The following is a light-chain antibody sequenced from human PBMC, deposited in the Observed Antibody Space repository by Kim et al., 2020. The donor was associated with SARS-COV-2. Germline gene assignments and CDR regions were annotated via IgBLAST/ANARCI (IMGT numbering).Light chain of an antibody. CDR1: SSNSGGNT. J-gene: IGLJ1*01. CDR3: ASWDDRLNAYV. CDR2: SNS. Sequence: PGQRVTISCSGGSSNSGGNTVNWYRQLPGTAPKLLIHSNSQRHSGVPDRFSGSKSDTSASLAISGLQSEDEAAYYCASWDDRLNAYVFGSGTKVTVL. V-gene: IGLV1-44*01.